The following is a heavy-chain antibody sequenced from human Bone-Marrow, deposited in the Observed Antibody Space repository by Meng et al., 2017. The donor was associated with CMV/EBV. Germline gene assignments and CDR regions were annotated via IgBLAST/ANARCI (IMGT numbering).Heavy chain of an antibody. CDR2: IYYGGST. D-gene: IGHD2-21*01. CDR1: GGSISSSSCY. CDR3: ARDRNGIYSDFDY. Sequence: VSGGSISSSSCYWGWSRQPPGKGLEWIGSIYYGGSTYSNPSLKSRVTISLDTSENQFSLKLSSVTAADTAVYYCARDRNGIYSDFDYWGQGTLVTVSS. V-gene: IGHV4-39*07. J-gene: IGHJ4*02.